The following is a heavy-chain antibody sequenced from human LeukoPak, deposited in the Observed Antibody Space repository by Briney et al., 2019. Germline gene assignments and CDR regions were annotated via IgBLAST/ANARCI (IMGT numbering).Heavy chain of an antibody. V-gene: IGHV3-23*01. CDR2: TSVSGDST. Sequence: GGSLRLSCAASGFPFKYAMSWVRQAPGKGLEWVSATSVSGDSTYYADSVKGRFIISRGNSKNTLYLQMNSLRAEDTAVYYCATQLRWSTLDYWGQGTLVIVSS. D-gene: IGHD4-23*01. J-gene: IGHJ4*02. CDR1: GFPFKYA. CDR3: ATQLRWSTLDY.